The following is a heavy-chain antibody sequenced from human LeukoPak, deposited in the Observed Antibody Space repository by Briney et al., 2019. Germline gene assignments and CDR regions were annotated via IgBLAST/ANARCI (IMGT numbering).Heavy chain of an antibody. CDR3: ATPPAAGAYYYYGMDV. CDR1: GFTFSSYE. D-gene: IGHD6-13*01. V-gene: IGHV3-48*03. J-gene: IGHJ6*02. Sequence: GGSLRLSCAASGFTFSSYEMNWVLQAPGKGLEWVSYISSSGSTIYYADSVKGRFTISRDNAKNSLYLQMNSLRAEDTAVYYCATPPAAGAYYYYGMDVWGQGTTVTVSS. CDR2: ISSSGSTI.